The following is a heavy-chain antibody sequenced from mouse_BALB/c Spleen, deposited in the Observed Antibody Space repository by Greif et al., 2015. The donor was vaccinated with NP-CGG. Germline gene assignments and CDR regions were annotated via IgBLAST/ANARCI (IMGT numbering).Heavy chain of an antibody. CDR2: INPSTGYT. V-gene: IGHV1-7*01. D-gene: IGHD3-3*01. CDR1: GYTFTSYW. J-gene: IGHJ2*01. Sequence: VQLQQSGAELAKPGASVKMSCKASGYTFTSYWMHWVKQRPGQGLEWIGYINPSTGYTEYNQKFKDKATLTAGKSSSTAYMQLSSLTSEDSAVYYCARGRDGDYWGQGTTLTVSS. CDR3: ARGRDGDY.